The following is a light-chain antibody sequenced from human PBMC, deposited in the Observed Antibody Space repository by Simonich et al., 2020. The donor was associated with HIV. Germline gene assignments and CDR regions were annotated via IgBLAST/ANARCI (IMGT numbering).Light chain of an antibody. CDR2: GAS. Sequence: EIVLTQSPGTLSLSPGEGATLSCRARQSVSSSYLAWYQQKPGQAPRLLIYGASNRATGIPDRVSGSGSGTGFTLTINRLEPEDFAVYYCQQYGSSWTFGQGTKVEIK. V-gene: IGKV3-20*01. CDR1: QSVSSSY. CDR3: QQYGSSWT. J-gene: IGKJ1*01.